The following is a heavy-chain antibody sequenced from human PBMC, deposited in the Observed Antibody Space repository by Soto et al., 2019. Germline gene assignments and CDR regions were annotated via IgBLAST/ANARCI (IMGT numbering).Heavy chain of an antibody. CDR1: GYTFTSYG. J-gene: IGHJ6*03. V-gene: IGHV1-8*02. CDR3: ARGQGYYYYYYMDV. Sequence: ASVKVSCKASGYTFTSYGISWVRQAPGQGLEWMGWMNPNSGNTGYAQKFQGRVTMTRNTSISTAYMELSSLRSEDTAVYYCARGQGYYYYYYMDVWGKGTTVTV. CDR2: MNPNSGNT.